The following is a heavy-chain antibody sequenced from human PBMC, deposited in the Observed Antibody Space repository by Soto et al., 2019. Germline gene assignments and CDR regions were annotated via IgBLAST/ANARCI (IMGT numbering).Heavy chain of an antibody. CDR2: INGEGSTT. D-gene: IGHD5-12*01. CDR1: GFTFNSHW. J-gene: IGHJ4*02. Sequence: EVQLVESGGGLVQPGGSLRLSCVPSGFTFNSHWMHWVRQAPGKGLVWVSRINGEGSTTSYADSVRGRFTISRDNAKNTLYLQMSSLRDDDTAVYYCARDPRDGYHSPPDYWGQGTLVTVSS. CDR3: ARDPRDGYHSPPDY. V-gene: IGHV3-74*01.